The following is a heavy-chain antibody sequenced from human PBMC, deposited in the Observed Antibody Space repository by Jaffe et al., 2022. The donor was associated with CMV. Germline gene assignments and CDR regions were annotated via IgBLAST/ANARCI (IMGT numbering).Heavy chain of an antibody. Sequence: QVQLVQSGAEVKKPGASVKVSCKASGYTFTSYYMHWVRQAPGQGLEWMGIINPSGGSTSYAQKFQGRVTMTRDTSTSTVYMELSSLRSEDTAVYYCARELGIAAAGTRWEYYYYYMDVWGKGTTVTVSS. CDR2: INPSGGST. CDR3: ARELGIAAAGTRWEYYYYYMDV. J-gene: IGHJ6*03. D-gene: IGHD6-13*01. V-gene: IGHV1-46*01. CDR1: GYTFTSYY.